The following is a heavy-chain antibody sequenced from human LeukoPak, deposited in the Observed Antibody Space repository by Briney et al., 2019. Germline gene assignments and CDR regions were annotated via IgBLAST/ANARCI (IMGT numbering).Heavy chain of an antibody. CDR2: INGRGDNT. D-gene: IGHD2/OR15-2a*01. Sequence: GGSLRLSCAASGVIISSYAMSWVRQAPGKGLEWVSAINGRGDNTYYADFVKGRFTISRDNSKSTVYLQMNSLRNEDTAVYYCAKDRVSPGFNWFDPWGQGTLVTVSS. V-gene: IGHV3-23*01. CDR1: GVIISSYA. J-gene: IGHJ5*02. CDR3: AKDRVSPGFNWFDP.